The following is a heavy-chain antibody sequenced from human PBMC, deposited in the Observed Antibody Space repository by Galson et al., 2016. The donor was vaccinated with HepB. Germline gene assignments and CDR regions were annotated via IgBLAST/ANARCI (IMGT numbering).Heavy chain of an antibody. Sequence: TLSLTCTVSGVSLTSGGYYWSWIRQHPEKGLEWIGYIYYSGRTDYNPSLRSRITISEDTSKNQFSLKLISVTAADTAVYYCARSGSGWDVGYPFDNWGQGTLVTVSS. CDR1: GVSLTSGGYY. CDR3: ARSGSGWDVGYPFDN. J-gene: IGHJ4*02. D-gene: IGHD6-19*01. CDR2: IYYSGRT. V-gene: IGHV4-31*03.